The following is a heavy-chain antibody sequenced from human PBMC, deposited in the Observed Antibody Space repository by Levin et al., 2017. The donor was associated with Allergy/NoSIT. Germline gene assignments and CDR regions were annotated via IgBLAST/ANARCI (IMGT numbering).Heavy chain of an antibody. CDR2: IRNKTRAETT. D-gene: IGHD3-10*01. CDR1: GFIFSDYE. V-gene: IGHV3-49*03. Sequence: GGSLRLSCRTSGFIFSDYEMSWFRQAPGRGPEWIGLIRNKTRAETTEYVASVIGRFAISRDDYNSVAYLHMNSLRTEDTAVYYCRRGVVLGYWGQGTQVTVSS. CDR3: RRGVVLGY. J-gene: IGHJ4*02.